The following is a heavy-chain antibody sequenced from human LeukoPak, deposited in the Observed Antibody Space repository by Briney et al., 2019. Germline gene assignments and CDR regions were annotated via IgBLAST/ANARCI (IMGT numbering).Heavy chain of an antibody. D-gene: IGHD2-21*02. CDR3: ARSQGDCSVSDCYGFDF. V-gene: IGHV4-39*07. CDR1: GGSISDRRFY. J-gene: IGHJ4*02. Sequence: SETLSLTCTVSGGSISDRRFYWGRIRQPPGKGLEWIGNGRSGGRSYYSPSLESRVSTSLDTSKNHFSLNLTSVTAADTAVYYCARSQGDCSVSDCYGFDFWGKGALVTVSA. CDR2: GRSGGRS.